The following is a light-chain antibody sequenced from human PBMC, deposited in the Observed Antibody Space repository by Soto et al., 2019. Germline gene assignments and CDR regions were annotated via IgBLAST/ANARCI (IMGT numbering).Light chain of an antibody. CDR1: QSASSD. Sequence: ELVMTKSDVTLSVSPGKRATLSCRASQSASSDLAWYHQKPGQAHRLLIYGASTSATGIPARISGRVSGTEYTLFIISLQSEDFVVYYCRQYNNWPRTFGQGTKVDI. J-gene: IGKJ1*01. CDR3: RQYNNWPRT. V-gene: IGKV3-15*01. CDR2: GAS.